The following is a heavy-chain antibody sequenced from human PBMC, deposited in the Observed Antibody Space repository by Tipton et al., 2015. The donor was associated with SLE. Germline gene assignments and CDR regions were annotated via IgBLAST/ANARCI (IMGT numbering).Heavy chain of an antibody. V-gene: IGHV3-30*02. CDR2: IRYDGSNK. D-gene: IGHD6-13*01. CDR3: AKDSRSSSWYYFDY. Sequence: SLRLSCAASGFTFSSYGMHWVRPAPGKGLEGVAFIRYDGSNKYYADSVKGRFTISRDNSKNTLYLQMNSLRAEDTAVYYCAKDSRSSSWYYFDYWGQGTLVTVSS. CDR1: GFTFSSYG. J-gene: IGHJ4*02.